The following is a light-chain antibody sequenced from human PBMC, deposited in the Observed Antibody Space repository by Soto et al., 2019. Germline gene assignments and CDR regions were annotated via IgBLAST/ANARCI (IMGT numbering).Light chain of an antibody. CDR1: PTITDS. Sequence: DSQMTQSPSCLTASVGARVTLTCQASPTITDSLDWHRQRPGKAPNLLIYGASYLETGVPSRLSGSGSGTHSTFPITSLQPEAIAAYYYQQYDNLRPDTFGQGTQVEI. J-gene: IGKJ2*01. V-gene: IGKV1-33*01. CDR2: GAS. CDR3: QQYDNLRPDT.